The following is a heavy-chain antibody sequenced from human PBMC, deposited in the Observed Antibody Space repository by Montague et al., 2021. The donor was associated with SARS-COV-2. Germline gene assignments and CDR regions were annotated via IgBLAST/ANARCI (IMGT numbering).Heavy chain of an antibody. CDR2: IYYSGTT. D-gene: IGHD3-10*01. Sequence: SVPLSLPFRASSGSIISSGYYWGWISQPPGKALEWIGNIYYSGTTYYNPSLQSRGTISVDTSKNHLSLRLSSVTAADTAVYFCARVMIRGVTTPFDYWGQGSQVTVSS. CDR3: ARVMIRGVTTPFDY. V-gene: IGHV4-39*02. CDR1: SGSIISSGYY. J-gene: IGHJ4*02.